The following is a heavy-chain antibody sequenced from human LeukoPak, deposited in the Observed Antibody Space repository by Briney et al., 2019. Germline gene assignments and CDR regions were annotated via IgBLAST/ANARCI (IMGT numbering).Heavy chain of an antibody. CDR2: IYYSGST. Sequence: PSETLSLTCTVSGGSISSSSYYWGWIRQPPGKGLEWIGSIYYSGSTYYNPPLKSRVTISVDTSKNQFSLKLSSVTAADTAVYYCARHIVVVTAIPFWYWDGMDVWGQGTTVTVSS. CDR1: GGSISSSSYY. D-gene: IGHD2-21*02. J-gene: IGHJ6*02. V-gene: IGHV4-39*01. CDR3: ARHIVVVTAIPFWYWDGMDV.